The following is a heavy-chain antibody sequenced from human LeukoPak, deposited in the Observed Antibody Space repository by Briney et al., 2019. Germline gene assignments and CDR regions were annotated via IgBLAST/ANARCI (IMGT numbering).Heavy chain of an antibody. D-gene: IGHD3-10*01. CDR3: ARGGRFGERAAFDI. J-gene: IGHJ3*02. CDR2: IWYGGSNK. V-gene: IGHV3-33*08. Sequence: GGSLRLSCAASGFTFSSYGMHWVRQAPGKGLEWVAVIWYGGSNKYYADSVKGRFTISRDNSQNPLYLQMNSLRAEDTAIYYCARGGRFGERAAFDIWGQGTMVTVSS. CDR1: GFTFSSYG.